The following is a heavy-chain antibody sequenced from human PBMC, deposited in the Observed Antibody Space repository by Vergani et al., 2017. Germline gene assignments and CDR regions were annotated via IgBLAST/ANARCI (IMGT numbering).Heavy chain of an antibody. CDR2: IYSGGST. D-gene: IGHD6-13*01. J-gene: IGHJ3*02. Sequence: EVQLVESGGGLVQPGGSLRLSCAASGFTVSGNYMSWVRQAPGKGLEWVSVIYSGGSTYYADSVKGRFTISRDNSKNTLYLQMNSLRAEDTAVYYCARESIAAGDAFDIWGQGTMVTVSS. CDR1: GFTVSGNY. CDR3: ARESIAAGDAFDI. V-gene: IGHV3-66*02.